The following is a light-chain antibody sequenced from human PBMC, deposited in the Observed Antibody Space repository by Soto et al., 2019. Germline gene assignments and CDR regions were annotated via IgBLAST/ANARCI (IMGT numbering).Light chain of an antibody. V-gene: IGKV3-20*01. CDR2: GAS. CDR1: QTVRSSY. J-gene: IGKJ3*01. CDR3: QPYDTSPPFT. Sequence: EIVLTQSPGTLSLSPGERATLSCRASQTVRSSYLAWYQQKPGQAPRPLIYGASTRATSIPDRFSGSGSGTGFKLTTSTTVPEDVTLYDCQPYDTSPPFTFGPGTKVDIK.